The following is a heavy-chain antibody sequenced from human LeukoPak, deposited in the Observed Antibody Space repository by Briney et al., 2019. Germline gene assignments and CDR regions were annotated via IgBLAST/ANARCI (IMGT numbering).Heavy chain of an antibody. J-gene: IGHJ4*02. CDR2: IRYDGSNK. CDR1: GFTFSSYA. D-gene: IGHD3-10*01. Sequence: GGSLRLSCAASGFTFSSYAMSWVRQAPGKGLEWVAFIRYDGSNKYYADSVKGRFTISRDNSKNTLYLQMNSLRAEDTAVYYCAKVKGTYYFDYWGQGTLVTVSS. CDR3: AKVKGTYYFDY. V-gene: IGHV3-30*02.